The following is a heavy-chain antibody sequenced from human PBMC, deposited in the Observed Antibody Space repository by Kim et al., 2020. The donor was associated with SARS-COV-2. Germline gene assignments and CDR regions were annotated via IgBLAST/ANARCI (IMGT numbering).Heavy chain of an antibody. CDR3: ARGHIVVVPADGMDV. Sequence: SETLSLTCTVSGGSISSGGYYWSWIRQHPGKGLEWIGYIYYSGSTYYNPSLKSRVTISVDTSKNQFSLKLSSVTAADTAVYYCARGHIVVVPADGMDVWGQGTPVTVSS. J-gene: IGHJ6*02. CDR2: IYYSGST. V-gene: IGHV4-31*03. D-gene: IGHD2-2*01. CDR1: GGSISSGGYY.